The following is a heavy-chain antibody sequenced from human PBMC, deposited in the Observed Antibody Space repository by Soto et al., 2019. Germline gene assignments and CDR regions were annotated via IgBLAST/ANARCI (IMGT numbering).Heavy chain of an antibody. CDR3: ARDRSTDFGLDV. D-gene: IGHD3-3*01. V-gene: IGHV3-23*01. J-gene: IGHJ6*02. CDR1: GFTFSDYV. CDR2: ISDGGERT. Sequence: EVQLLESGGDLVQPGGSLRLSCVASGFTFSDYVMSWVRQVPGKGLEWVSSISDGGERTDYRDSVRGRFTISRDNARFTLHLQMNSLRVDDTAIYFCARDRSTDFGLDVWGQGNTVTVSS.